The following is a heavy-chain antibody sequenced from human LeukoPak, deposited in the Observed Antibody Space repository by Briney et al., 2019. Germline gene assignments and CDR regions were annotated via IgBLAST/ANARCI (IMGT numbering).Heavy chain of an antibody. Sequence: GGSLRLSCAASGFTFSSYAMSWVRQAPGKGLQWVSVIIGSGSSTYYADSVKGRFTISRDNARNTLYLQMNSLRAEDTAVYYCARWYYYETSGLYYGSFDNWGQGTLVTVSS. D-gene: IGHD3-22*01. CDR3: ARWYYYETSGLYYGSFDN. V-gene: IGHV3-23*01. CDR1: GFTFSSYA. CDR2: IIGSGSST. J-gene: IGHJ5*02.